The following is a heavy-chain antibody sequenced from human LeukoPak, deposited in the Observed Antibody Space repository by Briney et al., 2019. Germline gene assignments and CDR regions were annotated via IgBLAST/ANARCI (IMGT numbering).Heavy chain of an antibody. CDR2: ISNSSSSI. D-gene: IGHD1-26*01. CDR3: ASRSGSYLEVDY. CDR1: GFTFSSYS. J-gene: IGHJ4*02. V-gene: IGHV3-21*01. Sequence: GGTLRLSCAASGFTFSSYSMNWVRQAQGKGMEWISSISNSSSSIYYADSVKSLFTVSTPDPNNSIYLQMTSLRAEDTVVYYCASRSGSYLEVDYWGQGTLVTVSP.